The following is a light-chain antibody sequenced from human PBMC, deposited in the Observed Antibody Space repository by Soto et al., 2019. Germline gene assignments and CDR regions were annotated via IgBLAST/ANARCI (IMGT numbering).Light chain of an antibody. Sequence: EVVLTQSPDTLSLSPGVRATLSCRASQSVGSTYLAWYQQKPGQAPRLLIFGASSRATGIADRFSGSGSGTDFTLTISRLEPEDFAVYYCQQYGNSPVFTFGPGTKVDI. CDR2: GAS. V-gene: IGKV3-20*01. CDR3: QQYGNSPVFT. CDR1: QSVGSTY. J-gene: IGKJ3*01.